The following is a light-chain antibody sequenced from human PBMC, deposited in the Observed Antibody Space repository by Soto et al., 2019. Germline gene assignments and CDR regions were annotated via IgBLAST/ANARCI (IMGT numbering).Light chain of an antibody. CDR3: QLSYSTLIP. V-gene: IGKV1-39*01. CDR1: QGISSY. J-gene: IGKJ5*01. Sequence: DVELRTSPDLRAASVRARVTITCRASQGISSYLAWYQQKPGKAPKLLIYAASSLQSGVPSRFSGSGSGTDFTLTISSLQPEDFATYYCQLSYSTLIPFCHVARPAIK. CDR2: AAS.